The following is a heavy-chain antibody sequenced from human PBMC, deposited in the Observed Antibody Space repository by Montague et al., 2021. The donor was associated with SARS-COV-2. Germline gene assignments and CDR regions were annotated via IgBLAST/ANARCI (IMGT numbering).Heavy chain of an antibody. D-gene: IGHD3-3*01. J-gene: IGHJ3*02. V-gene: IGHV4-61*01. Sequence: SETLSLTCTVPGGSVNSGNYFWNWIRQPPGKGLEYIGYISYSGNTNYNPSLRSRVTISVDTSKNQFSLKLSSVTAADTAVYYCARHGLAGITIFGVVTPRGGFDIWGQGTMVTVSS. CDR3: ARHGLAGITIFGVVTPRGGFDI. CDR1: GGSVNSGNYF. CDR2: ISYSGNT.